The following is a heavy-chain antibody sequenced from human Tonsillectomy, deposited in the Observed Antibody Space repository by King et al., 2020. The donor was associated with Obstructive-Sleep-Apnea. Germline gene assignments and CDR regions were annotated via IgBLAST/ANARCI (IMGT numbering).Heavy chain of an antibody. CDR1: GFAFSTYS. CDR3: ARKEETYTNWFDP. CDR2: ISSSSSTM. D-gene: IGHD4-11*01. V-gene: IGHV3-48*04. Sequence: VQLVESGGGLVQPGGSLRLSCAASGFAFSTYSMIWVRQAPGKGLEWISYISSSSSTMFYADSVKGRFTISRDNPKNSLYLQINSLRAADTAMYYCARKEETYTNWFDPWGQGTLVTVS. J-gene: IGHJ5*02.